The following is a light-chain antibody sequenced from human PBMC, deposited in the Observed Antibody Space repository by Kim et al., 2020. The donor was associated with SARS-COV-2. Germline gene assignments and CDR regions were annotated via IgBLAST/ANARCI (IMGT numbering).Light chain of an antibody. J-gene: IGKJ4*01. CDR1: QDISTW. CDR2: SAS. CDR3: QQASNFPLT. V-gene: IGKV1-12*01. Sequence: DIQMTQSPSSVSASVGDRVTITCRASQDISTWLAWYQQRPGKVPNLLIYSASSLHSGVPSRFSGRGSGTDFTLTISSLQPEDFATYYCQQASNFPLTVGGGTKLEI.